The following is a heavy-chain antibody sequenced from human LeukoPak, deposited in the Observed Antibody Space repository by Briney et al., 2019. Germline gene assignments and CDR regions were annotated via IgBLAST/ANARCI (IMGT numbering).Heavy chain of an antibody. Sequence: PSETLSLTCAVYAGSFSGYYWSWIRQPPGKGLEWIGEINHSGSTNYNPSLKSRVTMSVDTSKNQFSLKLSSVTAADTAVYYCARETAQRVRYFDHYYFDYWGQGTLATVSS. CDR3: ARETAQRVRYFDHYYFDY. D-gene: IGHD3-9*01. V-gene: IGHV4-34*01. J-gene: IGHJ4*02. CDR2: INHSGST. CDR1: AGSFSGYY.